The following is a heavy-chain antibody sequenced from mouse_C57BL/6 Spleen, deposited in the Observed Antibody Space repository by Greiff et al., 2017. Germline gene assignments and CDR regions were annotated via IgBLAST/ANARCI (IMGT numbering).Heavy chain of an antibody. Sequence: QVQLQQSGPELVKPGASVKISCKASGYAFSSSWMNWVKQRPGKGLEWIGRIYPGDGDTNYNGKFKGKATLTADKSSSTAYMQLSSLTSEDSAVYFCARSGGNYGFAYWGQGTLVTVSA. CDR3: ARSGGNYGFAY. CDR2: IYPGDGDT. CDR1: GYAFSSSW. V-gene: IGHV1-82*01. D-gene: IGHD2-1*01. J-gene: IGHJ3*01.